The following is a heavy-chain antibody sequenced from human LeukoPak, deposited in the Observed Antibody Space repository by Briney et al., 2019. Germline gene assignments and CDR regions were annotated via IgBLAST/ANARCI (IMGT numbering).Heavy chain of an antibody. J-gene: IGHJ4*02. CDR3: ARDLTAMGDY. D-gene: IGHD5-18*01. CDR1: GGTFSSYA. V-gene: IGHV1-2*02. CDR2: INPNSGGT. Sequence: ASVKVSCKASGGTFSSYAISWVRQAPGQGLEWMGWINPNSGGTNYAQKFQGRVTMTRDTSISTAYMELSRLRSDDTAAYYCARDLTAMGDYWGQGTLVTVSS.